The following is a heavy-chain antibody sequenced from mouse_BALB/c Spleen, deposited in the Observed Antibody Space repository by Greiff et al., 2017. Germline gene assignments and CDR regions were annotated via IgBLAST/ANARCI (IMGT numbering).Heavy chain of an antibody. J-gene: IGHJ4*01. Sequence: VHLVESGPGLVQPSQSLSITCTDSGFSLTSYGVHWVRQSPGKGLEWLGVIWSGGSTDYNAAFISRLSISKDNSKSQVFFKMNSLQADDTAIYYCARAETGYAMDYWGQGTSVTVSS. CDR1: GFSLTSYG. V-gene: IGHV2-4-1*01. CDR2: IWSGGST. CDR3: ARAETGYAMDY.